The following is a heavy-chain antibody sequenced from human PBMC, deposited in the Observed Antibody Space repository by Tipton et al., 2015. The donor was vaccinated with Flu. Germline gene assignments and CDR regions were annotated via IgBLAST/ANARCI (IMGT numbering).Heavy chain of an antibody. V-gene: IGHV3-23*01. J-gene: IGHJ4*02. CDR3: EKRARYYYDSSGYPFVY. Sequence: SLRLSCAASGFTFSSYAMSWVRQAPGKGLEWVSAISGSGGSTYYADSVKGRFTISRDNSKNTLYLQMNSLRAEDTAVYYCEKRARYYYDSSGYPFVYWGQGTLVTVSS. CDR1: GFTFSSYA. D-gene: IGHD3-22*01. CDR2: ISGSGGST.